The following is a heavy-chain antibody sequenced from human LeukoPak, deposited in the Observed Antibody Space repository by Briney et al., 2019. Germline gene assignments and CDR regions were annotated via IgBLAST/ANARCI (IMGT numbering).Heavy chain of an antibody. V-gene: IGHV3-23*01. CDR3: ARLRSYSEYFHH. Sequence: GGSLRLSCAASGFTFSSYAMNWVRQAPGKGLEWLSAISGSGGGTYYADSVKGRFTISRDNAKNSLYLQMNSLRAEDTALYYCARLRSYSEYFHHWGQGTLVTVSS. CDR1: GFTFSSYA. CDR2: ISGSGGGT. J-gene: IGHJ1*01. D-gene: IGHD1-26*01.